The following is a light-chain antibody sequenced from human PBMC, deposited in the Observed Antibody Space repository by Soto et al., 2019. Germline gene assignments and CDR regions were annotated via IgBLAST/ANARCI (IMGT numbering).Light chain of an antibody. V-gene: IGKV3-20*01. J-gene: IGKJ1*01. CDR3: QQYGSSSWT. CDR1: QSVSSSY. CDR2: GAS. Sequence: EIVLTQSPGTLSLSPGERATLSCRASQSVSSSYFAWYQQRFGQAPRLLIYGASSRATGIPDRFSGNGSGTDFTLTISRLEPEDFAVYYCQQYGSSSWTFGQGTKVEIK.